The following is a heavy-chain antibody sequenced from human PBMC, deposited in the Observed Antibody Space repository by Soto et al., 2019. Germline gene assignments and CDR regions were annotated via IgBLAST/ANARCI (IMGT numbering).Heavy chain of an antibody. CDR2: IYHSGST. CDR1: GGSISSSNW. V-gene: IGHV4-4*02. J-gene: IGHJ5*02. D-gene: IGHD6-13*01. Sequence: PSETLSLTCAVSGGSISSSNWWSWVRQPPGKGLEWIGEIYHSGSTNYNPSLKSRVTISVDKSKNQFSLKLSSVTAADTAVYYCARGGYSSSWYGWFDPWGQGTLVTVSS. CDR3: ARGGYSSSWYGWFDP.